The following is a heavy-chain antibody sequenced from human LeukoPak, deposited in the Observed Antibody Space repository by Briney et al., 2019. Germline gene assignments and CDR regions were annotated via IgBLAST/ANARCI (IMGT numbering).Heavy chain of an antibody. CDR3: ARVSLGYCSSASCYSVGRYLYYMDV. CDR1: GFTFSTYW. Sequence: GGSLRLSCAASGFTFSTYWMTWVRQAPGKGLEWVANIKEDGSEKNYVDSVKGRFTISRDNAKNSLYLQMNSLRAEDTAVHYCARVSLGYCSSASCYSVGRYLYYMDVWGEGTTVTVSS. J-gene: IGHJ6*03. V-gene: IGHV3-7*01. CDR2: IKEDGSEK. D-gene: IGHD2-2*02.